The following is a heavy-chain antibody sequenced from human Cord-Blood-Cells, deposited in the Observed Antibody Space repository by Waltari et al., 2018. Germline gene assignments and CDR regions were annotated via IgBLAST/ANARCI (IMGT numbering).Heavy chain of an antibody. J-gene: IGHJ4*02. Sequence: EVQLVESGGGLVQPGGSLRLSCAASGFTFSSYWMHWVRQAPGKGLVWVSRINSDGSSTSYADSVKGRFTISRDNAKNTLDLQMNSLRAEDTAVYYCASEILSNTFDYWGQGTLVTVSS. D-gene: IGHD7-27*01. CDR2: INSDGSST. V-gene: IGHV3-74*01. CDR1: GFTFSSYW. CDR3: ASEILSNTFDY.